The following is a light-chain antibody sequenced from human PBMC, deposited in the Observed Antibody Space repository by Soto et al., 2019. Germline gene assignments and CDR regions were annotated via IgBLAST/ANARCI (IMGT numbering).Light chain of an antibody. CDR3: QQRSTTPLT. Sequence: DIQMTQSPSSLSASVGDRVTITCRASQSISTYLNWFQQKPGIAPKLLIYLTTSIQSWVPSRFSGSGSGTDFTLTISSLQPEDFGRYYCQQRSTTPLTFGQGTKV. J-gene: IGKJ1*01. CDR1: QSISTY. V-gene: IGKV1-39*01. CDR2: LTT.